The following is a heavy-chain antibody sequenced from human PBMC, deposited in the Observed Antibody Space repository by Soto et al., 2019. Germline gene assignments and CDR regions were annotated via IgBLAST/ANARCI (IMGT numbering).Heavy chain of an antibody. D-gene: IGHD3-3*02. Sequence: QVQLEQSGAEVKKPGSSVRVSCKASGGTFSTSAISWVRQAPGQGLEWMGGIIPICSRPDYAQKCQGRVTVTADESTSTAYMELSGLRSDDTAVYYCARDKARPQLGGNYYYILDVWGQGTTITVSS. J-gene: IGHJ6*02. CDR2: IIPICSRP. CDR1: GGTFSTSA. CDR3: ARDKARPQLGGNYYYILDV. V-gene: IGHV1-69*12.